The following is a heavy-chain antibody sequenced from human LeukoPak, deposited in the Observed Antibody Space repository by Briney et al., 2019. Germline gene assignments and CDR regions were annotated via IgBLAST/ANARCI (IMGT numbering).Heavy chain of an antibody. Sequence: SETLSLTCTVSGDSINTNLWNWIRQPAGRGLEWIGYIYYSGGTNYNPSLKSRVTISVDTSKNQFSLKLSSVTAADTAVYYCATGYYYYYMDVWGKGTTVTVSS. V-gene: IGHV4-59*01. J-gene: IGHJ6*03. CDR1: GDSINTNL. CDR3: ATGYYYYYMDV. CDR2: IYYSGGT.